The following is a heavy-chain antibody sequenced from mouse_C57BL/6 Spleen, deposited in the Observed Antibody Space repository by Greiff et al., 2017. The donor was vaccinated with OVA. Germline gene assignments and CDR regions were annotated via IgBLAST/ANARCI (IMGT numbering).Heavy chain of an antibody. Sequence: EVQRVESGGGLVQPGGSLSLSCAASGFTFTDYYMSWVRQPPGQALEWLGFIRNKANGYTTEYSASVKGRFTISRDNSQSILYLQMNALGAEDSATYYCARYSYGDVWGTGTTVTVSS. D-gene: IGHD1-1*02. J-gene: IGHJ1*03. CDR2: IRNKANGYTT. CDR1: GFTFTDYY. V-gene: IGHV7-3*01. CDR3: ARYSYGDV.